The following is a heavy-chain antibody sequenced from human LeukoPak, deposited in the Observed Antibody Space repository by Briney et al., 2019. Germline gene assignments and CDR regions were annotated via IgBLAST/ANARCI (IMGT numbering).Heavy chain of an antibody. CDR3: ARMVRGVHDAFDI. D-gene: IGHD3-10*01. CDR1: GFTFSSYS. CDR2: ISSSSSTI. Sequence: PGGSLRLSCAASGFTFSSYSMNWVRQAPGKGLEWVSYISSSSSTIYYAGSVKGRFTISRDNAKNSLYLQMNSLRAEDTAVYYCARMVRGVHDAFDIWGQGTMVTVSS. J-gene: IGHJ3*02. V-gene: IGHV3-48*01.